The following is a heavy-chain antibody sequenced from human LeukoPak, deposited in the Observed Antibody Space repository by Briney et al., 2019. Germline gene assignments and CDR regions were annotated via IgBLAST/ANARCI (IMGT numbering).Heavy chain of an antibody. CDR2: MNPNSGNT. J-gene: IGHJ4*02. D-gene: IGHD3-10*01. Sequence: ASVKVSCKASGYTFTSYDINWVRQATGQGLKWMGWMNPNSGNTGYAQKFQGRVTMTRNTSISTAYMELSSLRSEDTAVYYCARGRVVRGVITKRRPDYWGQGALVTVSS. CDR3: ARGRVVRGVITKRRPDY. CDR1: GYTFTSYD. V-gene: IGHV1-8*01.